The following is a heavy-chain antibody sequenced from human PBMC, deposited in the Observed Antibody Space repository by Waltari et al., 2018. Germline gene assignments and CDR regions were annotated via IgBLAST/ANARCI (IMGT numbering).Heavy chain of an antibody. V-gene: IGHV3-7*01. Sequence: EVQLVESGGGLVQPGGSLRLSCAASGFTFSSNWMRWVRQAPGKGLEWVANIKQDGSEKYYVDSVKGRFTISRDNAKNSLYLQMNSLRAEDTAVYYCARVNRVSDAFDIWGQGTMVTVSS. CDR3: ARVNRVSDAFDI. CDR1: GFTFSSNW. J-gene: IGHJ3*02. D-gene: IGHD6-6*01. CDR2: IKQDGSEK.